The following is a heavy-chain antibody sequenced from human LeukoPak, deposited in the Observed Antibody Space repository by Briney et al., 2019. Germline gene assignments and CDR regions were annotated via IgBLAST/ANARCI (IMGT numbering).Heavy chain of an antibody. D-gene: IGHD3-22*01. V-gene: IGHV1-18*01. Sequence: ASVKVSCKASGYTFTSYGISWMRQAPGQGLEWMGWISAYNGNTNYAQKLQGRVTMTTDTSTSTAYMELRSLRSDDTAVYYCARDRQVGYDSSGYWSAFDIWGQGTMVTVSS. CDR1: GYTFTSYG. CDR2: ISAYNGNT. J-gene: IGHJ3*02. CDR3: ARDRQVGYDSSGYWSAFDI.